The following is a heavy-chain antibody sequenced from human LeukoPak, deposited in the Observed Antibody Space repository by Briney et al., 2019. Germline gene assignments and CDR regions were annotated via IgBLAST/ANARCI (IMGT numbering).Heavy chain of an antibody. Sequence: PGGSLRLSCVASGFTFSTYSLNWVRQAPGKGLEWVSYISSLSGTIYYADSVKGRFTISRDNAKNSLYLQMNSLRAEDTAIYYCARDQGGGTSYWGQGTLVTVSS. V-gene: IGHV3-48*01. CDR3: ARDQGGGTSY. CDR2: ISSLSGTI. CDR1: GFTFSTYS. D-gene: IGHD2-15*01. J-gene: IGHJ4*02.